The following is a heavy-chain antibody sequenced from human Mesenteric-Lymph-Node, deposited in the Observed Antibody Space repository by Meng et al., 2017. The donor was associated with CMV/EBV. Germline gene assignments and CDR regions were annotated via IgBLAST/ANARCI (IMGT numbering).Heavy chain of an antibody. J-gene: IGHJ4*02. V-gene: IGHV3-30*04. CDR3: AILAVAGSTLDY. D-gene: IGHD6-19*01. CDR1: GFTFSSDA. Sequence: SCAASGFTFSSDAMHWVRQAPGKGLEWVAVISYDGSNKYYADSVKGRFTISRDNSKNTLYLQMNSLRAEDTAVYYCAILAVAGSTLDYWGQGTLVTVSS. CDR2: ISYDGSNK.